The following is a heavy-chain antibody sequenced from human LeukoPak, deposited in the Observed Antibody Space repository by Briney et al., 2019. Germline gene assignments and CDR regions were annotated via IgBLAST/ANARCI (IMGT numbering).Heavy chain of an antibody. CDR3: ARGPYYYDSSGLLPPDYYFDY. V-gene: IGHV4-34*01. Sequence: KPSETLSLTCAVYGGSFSGYYWSWIRQPPGKGLEWIGEINHSGSTNYNPSLKSRVTISVDTSKNQFSLKLSSVTAADTAVYYCARGPYYYDSSGLLPPDYYFDYWGQGTLVTVSS. CDR2: INHSGST. J-gene: IGHJ4*02. CDR1: GGSFSGYY. D-gene: IGHD3-22*01.